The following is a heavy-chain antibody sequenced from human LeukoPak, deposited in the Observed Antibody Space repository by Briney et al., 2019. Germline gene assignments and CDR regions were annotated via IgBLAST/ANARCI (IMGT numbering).Heavy chain of an antibody. Sequence: GGSLKLSCAASGFTFSSYAMSWVRQAPGKGLEWGSSIIGRGGSTYYADSVKGRFTISRDNSKNTLYLQMNSLRAEDTAVYYCAKAGSPYYDILTGPKWYYYYYYGMDVWGQGTTVIVSS. J-gene: IGHJ6*02. CDR2: IIGRGGST. V-gene: IGHV3-23*01. CDR3: AKAGSPYYDILTGPKWYYYYYYGMDV. D-gene: IGHD3-9*01. CDR1: GFTFSSYA.